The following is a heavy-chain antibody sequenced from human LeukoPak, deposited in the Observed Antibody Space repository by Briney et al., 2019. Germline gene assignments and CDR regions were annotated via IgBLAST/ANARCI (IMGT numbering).Heavy chain of an antibody. CDR1: GFTFSTYA. CDR2: ISGSGDST. Sequence: GGSLRLSCAASGFTFSTYAMSWVRQAPGKGLEWVSSISGSGDSTYYGDSVKGRFTISRDNSNNTLYLQMNSLRAEDTAVYYCARDLGYWGQGTLVTVSS. D-gene: IGHD7-27*01. CDR3: ARDLGY. V-gene: IGHV3-23*01. J-gene: IGHJ4*02.